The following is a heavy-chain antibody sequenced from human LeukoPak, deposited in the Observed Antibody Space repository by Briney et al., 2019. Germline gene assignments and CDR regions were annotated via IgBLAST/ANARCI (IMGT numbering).Heavy chain of an antibody. V-gene: IGHV1-69*13. Sequence: SVKVSCKASGGTFSSYAISWVRQAPGQGLEWMGGIIPIFGTANYAQKFQGRVTITADESTSTAYMELSSLRSEDTAVYYCATNTPYYYDSSGYRIDYWGQGTLVTVSS. CDR1: GGTFSSYA. J-gene: IGHJ4*02. CDR2: IIPIFGTA. CDR3: ATNTPYYYDSSGYRIDY. D-gene: IGHD3-22*01.